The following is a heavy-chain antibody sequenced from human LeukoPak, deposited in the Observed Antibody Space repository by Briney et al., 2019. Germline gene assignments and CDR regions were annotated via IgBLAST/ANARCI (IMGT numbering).Heavy chain of an antibody. J-gene: IGHJ3*02. CDR3: ARVPYDSSGYYEAFDI. Sequence: SETLSLTCTVSGGSISSYYWSWIRQPAGKGLEWIGRIYTSGSTNYNPSLKSRVTVSVDTSKNQFSLKLSSVTAADTAVYYCARVPYDSSGYYEAFDIWGQGTMVTVSS. V-gene: IGHV4-4*07. D-gene: IGHD3-22*01. CDR2: IYTSGST. CDR1: GGSISSYY.